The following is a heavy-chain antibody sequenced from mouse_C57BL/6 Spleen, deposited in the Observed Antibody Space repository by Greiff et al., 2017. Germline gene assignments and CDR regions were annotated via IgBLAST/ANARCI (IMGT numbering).Heavy chain of an antibody. CDR3: APITTAYWYFDV. CDR1: GYTFTSYW. Sequence: QVQLQQPGAELVKPGASVKLSCKASGYTFTSYWMHWVKQRPGQGLEWIGMIHPNSGSTNYNEKFKSKATLTVDKSSSTAYMPLSSRTSEDSAVYYCAPITTAYWYFDVWGTGTTVTVSS. CDR2: IHPNSGST. J-gene: IGHJ1*03. V-gene: IGHV1-64*01. D-gene: IGHD1-2*01.